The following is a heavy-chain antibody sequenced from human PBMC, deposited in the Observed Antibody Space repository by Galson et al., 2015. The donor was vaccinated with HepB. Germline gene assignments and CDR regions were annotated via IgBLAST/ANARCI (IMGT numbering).Heavy chain of an antibody. CDR2: IYYSGST. D-gene: IGHD2-15*01. CDR1: GGSISSSSYY. V-gene: IGHV4-39*01. CDR3: ARRGGRRAGYCSGGSCYPFDY. J-gene: IGHJ4*02. Sequence: ETLSLTCTVSGGSISSSSYYWGWIRQPPGKGLEWIRSIYYSGSTYYNPSPKSRVTISVDTSKNQFSLKLSSVTAADTAVYYCARRGGRRAGYCSGGSCYPFDYWGQGTLVTVSS.